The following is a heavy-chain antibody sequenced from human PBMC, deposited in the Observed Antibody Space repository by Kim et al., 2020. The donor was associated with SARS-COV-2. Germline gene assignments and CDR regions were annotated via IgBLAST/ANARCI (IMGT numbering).Heavy chain of an antibody. CDR2: ISSTSRYI. CDR3: ARDQGDCGVSSCYNYFDF. J-gene: IGHJ4*02. Sequence: GGSLRLSCVASGFSFSIYNMNWVRQAPGQGLEWISSISSTSRYIYYTDSMKGRFTISRDNAKNSLYLQMNSLRAEDTAVYFCARDQGDCGVSSCYNYFDFWGQGTLVTVSS. D-gene: IGHD2-15*01. CDR1: GFSFSIYN. V-gene: IGHV3-21*01.